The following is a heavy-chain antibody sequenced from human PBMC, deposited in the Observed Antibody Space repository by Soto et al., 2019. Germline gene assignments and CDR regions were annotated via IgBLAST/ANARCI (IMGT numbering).Heavy chain of an antibody. CDR1: GFTFSSYG. V-gene: IGHV3-33*01. CDR3: ARDGMIAVAGYYFDY. CDR2: IWYDGSNK. Sequence: GGSLRLSCAASGFTFSSYGMHWVRQAPGKGLEWVAVIWYDGSNKYYADSVKGRFTISRDNSKNTLYLQMNSLRAEDTAVYYCARDGMIAVAGYYFDYWGQGTLVTVS. J-gene: IGHJ4*02. D-gene: IGHD6-19*01.